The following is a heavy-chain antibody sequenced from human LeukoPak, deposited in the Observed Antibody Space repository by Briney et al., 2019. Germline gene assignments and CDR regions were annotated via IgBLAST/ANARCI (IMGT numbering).Heavy chain of an antibody. CDR1: GFTFSSYA. CDR2: ISSNGGST. Sequence: GGPLRLSCAASGFTFSSYAMHWVRQAPGKGLEYVSAISSNGGSTYYANSVKGRFTISRDNSKNTLYLQMGSLRAEDMAVYYCARGDYADYWGQGTLVTVSS. CDR3: ARGDYADY. J-gene: IGHJ4*02. V-gene: IGHV3-64*01.